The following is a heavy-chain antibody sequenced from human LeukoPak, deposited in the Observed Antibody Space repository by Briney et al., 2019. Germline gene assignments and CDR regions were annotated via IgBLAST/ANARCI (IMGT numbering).Heavy chain of an antibody. J-gene: IGHJ3*01. CDR2: IKEDGSEQ. V-gene: IGHV3-7*03. D-gene: IGHD6-6*01. CDR3: ARSSYSSSSSV. Sequence: GGSLRLSCAASGFTFSSHWMSWVRQAPGKGLEWVANIKEDGSEQHYVETVKGRFTISRDNAKNSLYLQINSLRAEDTAVYYCARSSYSSSSSVWGQGTMVTVSS. CDR1: GFTFSSHW.